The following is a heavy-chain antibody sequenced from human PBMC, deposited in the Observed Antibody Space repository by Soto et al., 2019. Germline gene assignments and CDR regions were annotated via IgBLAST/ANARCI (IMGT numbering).Heavy chain of an antibody. Sequence: GESLKISCQGSGYSFTSYWISWVRQMPGKGLEWMGRIDPSDSYTNYSPSFQGHVTISADKSISTAYLQWSSLKASDTAMYYCARQMPFYDSSGYYRWSFDYWGQGTLVTVSS. CDR3: ARQMPFYDSSGYYRWSFDY. J-gene: IGHJ4*02. D-gene: IGHD3-22*01. V-gene: IGHV5-10-1*01. CDR1: GYSFTSYW. CDR2: IDPSDSYT.